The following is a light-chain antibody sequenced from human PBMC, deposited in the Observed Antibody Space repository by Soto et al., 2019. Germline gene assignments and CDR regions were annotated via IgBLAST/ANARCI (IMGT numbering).Light chain of an antibody. Sequence: EILFAQSPGTLSLSPGERATLSCRASQSVSSSYLAWYQQKTGQAPRLLIYGASSRDTGIPDRFSGSGSWTDFTLTISRLEPEDVSVDYCQQRSNWPITFGQGTRLEIK. V-gene: IGKV3D-20*02. J-gene: IGKJ5*01. CDR3: QQRSNWPIT. CDR1: QSVSSSY. CDR2: GAS.